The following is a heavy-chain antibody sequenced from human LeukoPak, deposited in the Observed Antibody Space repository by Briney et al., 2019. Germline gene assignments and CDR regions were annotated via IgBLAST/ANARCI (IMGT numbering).Heavy chain of an antibody. D-gene: IGHD3-22*01. J-gene: IGHJ4*02. V-gene: IGHV4-39*01. CDR1: GGSISSSSYY. Sequence: WDTLSLICTVSGGSISSSSYYWGWIRPPPGRGLECFGSIYYSGSTYYNPSLKSRVTISVDTSKNLCSLRLSSVTAADTAVYCCASLGITMIVVVSPYWGEGTLVIVAS. CDR2: IYYSGST. CDR3: ASLGITMIVVVSPY.